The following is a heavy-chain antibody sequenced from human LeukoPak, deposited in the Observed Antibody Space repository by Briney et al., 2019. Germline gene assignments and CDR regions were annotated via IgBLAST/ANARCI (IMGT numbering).Heavy chain of an antibody. CDR1: GFTFSSYG. Sequence: GGSLRLSCTASGFTFSSYGMHWVRQAPGKGLEWVALISYDGSNKYYADSVKGRFTISRDNAKNSLYLLMNSLRAEDTAVYYCARGVSGAFDIWGQGTMVTVSS. J-gene: IGHJ3*02. D-gene: IGHD6-19*01. CDR3: ARGVSGAFDI. CDR2: ISYDGSNK. V-gene: IGHV3-30*03.